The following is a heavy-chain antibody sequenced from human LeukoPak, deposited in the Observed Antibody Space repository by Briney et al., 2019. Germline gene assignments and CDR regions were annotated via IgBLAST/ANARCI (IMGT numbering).Heavy chain of an antibody. CDR1: GFTFSSYA. J-gene: IGHJ4*02. CDR2: ISYDGSNK. Sequence: GRSLRLSCAASGFTFSSYAMHWVRQAPGKGLEWVAVISYDGSNKYYADSVKGRFTISRDNSKNTLYLQMNSLRAEDTAVYYCARGGDLLDYWGQGTLVTVSS. CDR3: ARGGDLLDY. V-gene: IGHV3-30*14. D-gene: IGHD2-21*02.